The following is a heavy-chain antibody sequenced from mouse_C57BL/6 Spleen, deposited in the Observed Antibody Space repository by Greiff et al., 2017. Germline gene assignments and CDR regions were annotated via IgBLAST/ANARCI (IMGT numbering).Heavy chain of an antibody. CDR1: GFTFSSYA. J-gene: IGHJ1*03. CDR3: ARDVGTYSNHYWYFDV. D-gene: IGHD2-5*01. CDR2: ISDGGSYT. Sequence: EVQGVESGGGLVKPGGSLKLSCAASGFTFSSYAMSWVRQTPEKRLEWVATISDGGSYTYYPDNVKGRFTISRDNAKNNLYLQMSHLKSEDTAMYYCARDVGTYSNHYWYFDVWGTGTTVTVSS. V-gene: IGHV5-4*01.